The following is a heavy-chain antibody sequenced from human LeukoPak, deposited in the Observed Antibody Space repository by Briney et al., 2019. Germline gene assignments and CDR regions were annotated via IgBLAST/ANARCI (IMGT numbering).Heavy chain of an antibody. CDR2: INPSGGST. D-gene: IGHD3-10*01. Sequence: ASVKFSCKASGYTFTSYYMHWVRQAPGQGLEWMGIINPSGGSTSYAQKFQGRVTMTRDTSTSTVYMELSSLRSEDTAVYYCARDSVMTPIYYYGSGSYPDVWGQGTTVTVSS. V-gene: IGHV1-46*01. J-gene: IGHJ6*02. CDR3: ARDSVMTPIYYYGSGSYPDV. CDR1: GYTFTSYY.